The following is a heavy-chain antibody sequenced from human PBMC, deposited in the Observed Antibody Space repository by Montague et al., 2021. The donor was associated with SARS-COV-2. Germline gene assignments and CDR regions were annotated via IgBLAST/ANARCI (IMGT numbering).Heavy chain of an antibody. CDR3: ARAGTITMIVVVIDAFDI. V-gene: IGHV4-31*03. D-gene: IGHD3-22*01. Sequence: TLSLTCTVSGGSISSGGYYWSWIRQHPGKGLEWIGYIYYSGSTYYNLSLKSRVTISVDTSKNQFSLKLSSVTAAATAVYYCARAGTITMIVVVIDAFDIWGQGTMVTVSS. J-gene: IGHJ3*02. CDR2: IYYSGST. CDR1: GGSISSGGYY.